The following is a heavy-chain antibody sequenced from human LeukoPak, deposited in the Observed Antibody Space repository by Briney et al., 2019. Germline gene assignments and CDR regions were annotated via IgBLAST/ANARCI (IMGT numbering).Heavy chain of an antibody. Sequence: GGSLRLSCAASGFTFSSYGMHWVRQAPGKGLEWVAVISYDGSNKYYADSVKGRFTISRDNSKNTLYLQMNSLRAEDTAVYYCATFHSSSSNFDYWGQGTLVTVSS. V-gene: IGHV3-30*03. D-gene: IGHD6-6*01. CDR2: ISYDGSNK. J-gene: IGHJ4*02. CDR3: ATFHSSSSNFDY. CDR1: GFTFSSYG.